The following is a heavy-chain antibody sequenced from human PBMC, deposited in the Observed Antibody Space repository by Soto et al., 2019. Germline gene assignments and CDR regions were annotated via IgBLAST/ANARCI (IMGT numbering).Heavy chain of an antibody. J-gene: IGHJ4*02. CDR1: GSTFSTSG. V-gene: IGHV1-18*01. Sequence: QVQLMQSGTEVTEPGASVKLSCKASGSTFSTSGLSWVRQVPGQGLEWVGWTVATTRSTIYAQNFQGRVTVTTDSFTNTGYLDLRSLTSDDTALYYCATVAGYVSGRSHLDNWGQGTLVIVSS. CDR2: TVATTRST. CDR3: ATVAGYVSGRSHLDN. D-gene: IGHD3-10*01.